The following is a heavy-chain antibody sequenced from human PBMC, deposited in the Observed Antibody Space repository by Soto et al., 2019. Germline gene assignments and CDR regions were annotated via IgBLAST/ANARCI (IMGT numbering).Heavy chain of an antibody. Sequence: QVQLVQSGAEVKKPGASVKVSCKASGYTFTTYDINWVRQATGQGLEWMGWMNPNSGDTHYAQKFQGTVTMTKNTSLTTAYMELSSLTSDDSAVYYCARWYGGNSGDYWGQGTLVTVSS. J-gene: IGHJ4*02. CDR3: ARWYGGNSGDY. D-gene: IGHD2-21*02. V-gene: IGHV1-8*01. CDR2: MNPNSGDT. CDR1: GYTFTTYD.